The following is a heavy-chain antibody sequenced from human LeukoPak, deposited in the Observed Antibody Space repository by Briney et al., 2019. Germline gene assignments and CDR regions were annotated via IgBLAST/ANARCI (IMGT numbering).Heavy chain of an antibody. V-gene: IGHV3-15*01. CDR2: IKSKISGGTT. CDR3: TTDAPYYYGSGTKTAAFDL. CDR1: GFTFSNAW. Sequence: GGSLRLSCAASGFTFSNAWMYWVRQAPGKGLEWVGRIKSKISGGTTDYAAPVEGRFTISRDDSKNTLYLQMNSLKTEDTAVYYCTTDAPYYYGSGTKTAAFDLWGQGTMVTVSS. J-gene: IGHJ3*01. D-gene: IGHD3-10*01.